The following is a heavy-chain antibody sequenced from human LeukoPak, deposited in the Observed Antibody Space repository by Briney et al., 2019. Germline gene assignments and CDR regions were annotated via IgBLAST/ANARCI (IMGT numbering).Heavy chain of an antibody. CDR3: AGWGGLANQGAVFDY. D-gene: IGHD3-16*01. CDR1: GGSINSGGYY. V-gene: IGHV4-30-2*01. Sequence: PSQTLSLTCTVSGGSINSGGYYWSWIRQPPGKGLEWIGYIYHSGSTYYNPSLKSRVTISVDRSKKQFSLKLNSVTAADTAVYCCAGWGGLANQGAVFDYWGQGTLVTVSS. J-gene: IGHJ4*02. CDR2: IYHSGST.